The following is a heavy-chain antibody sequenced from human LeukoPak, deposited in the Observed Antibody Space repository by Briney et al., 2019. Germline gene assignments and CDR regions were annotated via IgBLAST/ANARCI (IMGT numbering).Heavy chain of an antibody. CDR3: ARGAPYSSSWYLYYDSSGPDY. J-gene: IGHJ4*02. Sequence: GGSLRLSCAASGFTFSSYWMHWVRQAPGKGLVWVSRINSDGSSTSYADSVKGRFTISRDNAKNTLYLQMNSLRAEDTAVYYCARGAPYSSSWYLYYDSSGPDYWGQGTLVTVSS. CDR2: INSDGSST. D-gene: IGHD3-22*01. CDR1: GFTFSSYW. V-gene: IGHV3-74*01.